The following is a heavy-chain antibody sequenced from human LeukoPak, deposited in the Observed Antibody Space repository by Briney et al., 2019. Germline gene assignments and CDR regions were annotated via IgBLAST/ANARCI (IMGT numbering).Heavy chain of an antibody. J-gene: IGHJ4*02. D-gene: IGHD4-17*01. CDR1: GFTFSSYT. Sequence: GGSLRLSCAASGFTFSSYTMNWVRRAPGKGLEWVGFIRSKAYGGTTEYAASVKGRFTISRDDSKSIAYLQMNSLKTEDTAVYYCTRDGYYGDGSADYWGQGTLVTVSS. V-gene: IGHV3-49*04. CDR2: IRSKAYGGTT. CDR3: TRDGYYGDGSADY.